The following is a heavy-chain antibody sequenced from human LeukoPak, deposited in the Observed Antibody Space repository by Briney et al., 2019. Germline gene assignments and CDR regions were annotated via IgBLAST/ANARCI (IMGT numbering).Heavy chain of an antibody. CDR1: EFIFSGYW. Sequence: GGSLRLSCAASEFIFSGYWMNWVRQAPGKGLEWVANIKQDGSGKQYVDSVRGRFTISRDNAKNSLYLQMNSLRVEDTAVYYCARDGFVGAADYWGQGTLVTVSS. CDR2: IKQDGSGK. J-gene: IGHJ4*02. D-gene: IGHD6-13*01. CDR3: ARDGFVGAADY. V-gene: IGHV3-7*01.